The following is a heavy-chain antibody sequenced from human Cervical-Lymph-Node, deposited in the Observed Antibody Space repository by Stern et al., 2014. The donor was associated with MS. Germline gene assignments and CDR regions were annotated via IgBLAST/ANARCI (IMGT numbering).Heavy chain of an antibody. V-gene: IGHV1-69*06. J-gene: IGHJ6*02. CDR2: IVPVFGTV. D-gene: IGHD3-10*01. CDR3: AREISSLALDV. Sequence: QVQLVESGAEVKKPGSSVKVSCKASGGAFDTFAMSWVRQAPGQGLEWMGGIVPVFGTVEYAQKFHGSVKIIADSYTSTSSMDGPNLRSEDTADYYCAREISSLALDVWGQGTTVTVS. CDR1: GGAFDTFA.